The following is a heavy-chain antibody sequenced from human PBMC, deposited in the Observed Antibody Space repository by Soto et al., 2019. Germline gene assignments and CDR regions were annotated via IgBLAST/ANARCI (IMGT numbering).Heavy chain of an antibody. CDR1: GGTFSSHS. CDR3: AREVGYGEFSAALMD. V-gene: IGHV1-69*01. Sequence: VQLMQSGAEVKKPGSSVKVSCKASGGTFSSHSINWVRQAPGQGLEWMGGIITLFETSNYAQNFQGRVTITADQSTSVANMELNSLTTDDTAVYYCAREVGYGEFSAALMDRGQGTLVTVSS. D-gene: IGHD1-26*01. J-gene: IGHJ4*02. CDR2: IITLFETS.